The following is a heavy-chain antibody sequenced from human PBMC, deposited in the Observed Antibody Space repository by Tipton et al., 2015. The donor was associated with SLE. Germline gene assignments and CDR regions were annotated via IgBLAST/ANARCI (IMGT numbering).Heavy chain of an antibody. CDR1: GGSISSYC. D-gene: IGHD3-10*01. CDR2: SYTTGST. J-gene: IGHJ4*02. V-gene: IGHV4-4*07. CDR3: ARGGGVEPTAGSFDY. Sequence: TLSLTCTVSGGSISSYCWSWIRQPAGKGLEWIGLSYTTGSTNYNPPLKSRVTMSVDTSKSHFSLKLSSVTAADTAVYYCARGGGVEPTAGSFDYWRQGTLVTVSS.